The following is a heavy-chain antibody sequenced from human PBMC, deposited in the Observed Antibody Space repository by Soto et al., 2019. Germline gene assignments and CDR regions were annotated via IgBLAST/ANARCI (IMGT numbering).Heavy chain of an antibody. CDR1: GGSISSYY. CDR3: LLVTYSGMDV. Sequence: PSETLSLTYTVAGGSISSYYWSWIRQPPGEGLEWIGYIYYSGSTNYNPSLKSRVTISLDTSKTQFSLKVESVTAADTAVYYCLLVTYSGMDVWGQGTTVTVAS. J-gene: IGHJ6*02. D-gene: IGHD5-18*01. CDR2: IYYSGST. V-gene: IGHV4-59*12.